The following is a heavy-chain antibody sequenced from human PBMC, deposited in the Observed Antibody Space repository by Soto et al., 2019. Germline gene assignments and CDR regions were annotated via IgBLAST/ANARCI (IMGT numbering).Heavy chain of an antibody. D-gene: IGHD6-19*01. CDR2: IIPIFGTA. J-gene: IGHJ6*02. CDR3: AGSRAGEGNSSGFYGMDV. V-gene: IGHV1-69*13. Sequence: SVKVSCKASGGTFSSYAISWVRQAPGQGLEWMGGIIPIFGTANYAQKFQGRVTITADESTSTAYMELSSLRSEDTAVYYCAGSRAGEGNSSGFYGMDVWGQGTTVTVSS. CDR1: GGTFSSYA.